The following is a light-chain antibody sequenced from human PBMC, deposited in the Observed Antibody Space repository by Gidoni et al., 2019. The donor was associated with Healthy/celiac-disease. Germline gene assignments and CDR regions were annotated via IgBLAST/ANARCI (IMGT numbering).Light chain of an antibody. V-gene: IGKV2-28*01. Sequence: DIVMTQSPLSLPVTLGEPASISCRSSQGLRHSNGYNYLDYYLQKPEQSPHLLNYLGSKQASGVPDRFSNSGSGKDFTLKSSRVEDENVRVYYRMQATMCSFGQGTKLEIK. CDR1: QGLRHSNGYNY. CDR3: MQATMCS. J-gene: IGKJ2*04. CDR2: LGS.